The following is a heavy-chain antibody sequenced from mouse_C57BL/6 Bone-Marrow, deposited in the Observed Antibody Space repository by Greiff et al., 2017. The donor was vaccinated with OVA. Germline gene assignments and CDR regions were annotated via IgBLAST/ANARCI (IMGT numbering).Heavy chain of an antibody. Sequence: EVQVVESGGGLVKPGGSLKLSCAASGFTFSSYAMSWVRQTPEKRLEWVATISDGGSYTYYPDNVKGRFTISRDNAKNNLYLQMSHLKSEDTAMYYCARDLDYYSSSYGYWGQSTTLTVSS. CDR1: GFTFSSYA. CDR3: ARDLDYYSSSYGY. CDR2: ISDGGSYT. J-gene: IGHJ2*01. D-gene: IGHD1-1*01. V-gene: IGHV5-4*01.